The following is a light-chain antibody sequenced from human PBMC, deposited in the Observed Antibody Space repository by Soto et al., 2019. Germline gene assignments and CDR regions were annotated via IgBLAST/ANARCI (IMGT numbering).Light chain of an antibody. J-gene: IGKJ5*01. Sequence: EIVVTQSTAPLSASPGERVTLSCRASQSVASSVAWYQQKPGQAPRLILYGASTRATGFPARFSGSGSGTEFTLTISSLQSEDFAVYLCQQYHYWPITFGQGTRLEIK. CDR1: QSVASS. CDR3: QQYHYWPIT. CDR2: GAS. V-gene: IGKV3-15*01.